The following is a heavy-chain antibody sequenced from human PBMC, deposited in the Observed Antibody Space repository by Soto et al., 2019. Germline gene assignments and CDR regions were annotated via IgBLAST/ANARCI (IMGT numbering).Heavy chain of an antibody. J-gene: IGHJ4*02. D-gene: IGHD5-18*01. CDR3: ASNSYGYTVYDY. CDR2: VYYSGST. Sequence: QVQLQESGPGLVKPSQTLSLTCTVSGGSISSGDYYWSWIRQPPGKGLEWIGYVYYSGSTYYNPSPPSRVTLPVPTSMNHAARQRRSVTAADTAVYYCASNSYGYTVYDYWGQGTLVTVSS. CDR1: GGSISSGDYY. V-gene: IGHV4-30-4*01.